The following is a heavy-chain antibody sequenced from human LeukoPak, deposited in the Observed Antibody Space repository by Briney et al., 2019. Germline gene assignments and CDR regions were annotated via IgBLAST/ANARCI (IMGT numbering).Heavy chain of an antibody. D-gene: IGHD3-16*01. Sequence: PSQTLSLTCTVSGGSISSGNYYWSWIRQPAGKGLEWIGRIYTTGSTDYNPSLKTRVTISIDMPMNQFSLKLRSVTAADTAVYYCARDGASVQFQHWGQGALVTVSS. V-gene: IGHV4-61*02. CDR2: IYTTGST. CDR3: ARDGASVQFQH. J-gene: IGHJ1*01. CDR1: GGSISSGNYY.